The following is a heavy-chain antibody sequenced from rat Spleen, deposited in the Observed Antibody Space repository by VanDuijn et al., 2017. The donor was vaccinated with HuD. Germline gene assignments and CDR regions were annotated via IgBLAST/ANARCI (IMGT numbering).Heavy chain of an antibody. D-gene: IGHD4-3*01. CDR2: ITNTGGST. CDR1: GFTFSNYD. V-gene: IGHV5-31*01. CDR3: TKASSGAGVFDY. J-gene: IGHJ2*01. Sequence: EVQLVESGGGLVQPGRSLKLSCAASGFTFSNYDMAWVRQAPGKGLEWVASITNTGGSTYYPDSVKGRFTISRDNAKSTRYLQMNSMRSEDTATYYCTKASSGAGVFDYWGQGVMVTVSS.